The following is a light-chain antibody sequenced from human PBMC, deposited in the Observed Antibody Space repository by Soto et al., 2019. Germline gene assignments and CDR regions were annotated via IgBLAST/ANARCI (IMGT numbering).Light chain of an antibody. Sequence: DIQMTQSPSSLSASVGDRVTITCRASQSISSYLNWYQQKPGKAPNLLIHAAFNLQSGVPSRFSGSGSGTAFTLTISSLQPEDFATYYCQQSYSFPRTFGQGKKVEIK. CDR3: QQSYSFPRT. J-gene: IGKJ1*01. V-gene: IGKV1-39*01. CDR1: QSISSY. CDR2: AAF.